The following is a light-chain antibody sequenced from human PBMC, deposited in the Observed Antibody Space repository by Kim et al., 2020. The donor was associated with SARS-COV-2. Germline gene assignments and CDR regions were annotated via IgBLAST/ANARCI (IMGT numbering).Light chain of an antibody. Sequence: EIVMTQSPATLSVSPGERATLSCRASQSISTNLAWYQQTPGQAPRLLIYGASTRATGIPARFSGSGSGTEFTLTISSLQSEDFAIYYCQQYNNWWTFGQGTKVDIK. V-gene: IGKV3-15*01. CDR2: GAS. CDR1: QSISTN. CDR3: QQYNNWWT. J-gene: IGKJ1*01.